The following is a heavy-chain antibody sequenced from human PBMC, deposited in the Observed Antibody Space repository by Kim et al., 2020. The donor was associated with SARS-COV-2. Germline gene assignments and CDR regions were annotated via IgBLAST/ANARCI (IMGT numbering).Heavy chain of an antibody. CDR3: VKSGNYFSMQYWYFDL. CDR2: ININGDST. Sequence: GGSLRLSCSASGFTFFSYAMHWVRQAPGKGLQYVSTININGDSTYYADSVKGRFTISRDNSKNTLYLQMSSLRAEDTAVYYCVKSGNYFSMQYWYFDLWG. J-gene: IGHJ2*01. D-gene: IGHD1-26*01. CDR1: GFTFFSYA. V-gene: IGHV3-64D*08.